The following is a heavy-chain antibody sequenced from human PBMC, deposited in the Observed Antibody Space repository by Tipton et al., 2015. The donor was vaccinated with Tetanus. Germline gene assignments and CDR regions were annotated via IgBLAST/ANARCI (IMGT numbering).Heavy chain of an antibody. V-gene: IGHV4-31*03. Sequence: LVKPTQTLSLTCTVSGGSLSRGGYYWTWIRQNPGKGLEWIGDIYFSGSTYYNPSLKSRVTISVDTSKNQFSLRLNSVTAADTAVYYCARDQARGARGWNYFDPWGQGTLVTVSS. CDR2: IYFSGST. CDR3: ARDQARGARGWNYFDP. CDR1: GGSLSRGGYY. D-gene: IGHD1-7*01. J-gene: IGHJ5*02.